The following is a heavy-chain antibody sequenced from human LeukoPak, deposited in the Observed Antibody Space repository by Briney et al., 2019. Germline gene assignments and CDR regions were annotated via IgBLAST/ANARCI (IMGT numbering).Heavy chain of an antibody. D-gene: IGHD2-8*02. CDR2: IAHHGNDK. V-gene: IGHV3-30*02. J-gene: IGHJ4*02. Sequence: PGGSLSCSCAASGFIFSKSAMHWVRQSPGKGLEWVAYIAHHGNDKYYVDSVKGRFTISRDNSRRTLYLQMNSLRPDDTARYYCAKDGSWSCTDWGQGTPVTVSS. CDR1: GFIFSKSA. CDR3: AKDGSWSCTD.